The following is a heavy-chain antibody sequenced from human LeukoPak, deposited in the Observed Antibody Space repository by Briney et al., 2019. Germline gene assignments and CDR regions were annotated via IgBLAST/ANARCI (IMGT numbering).Heavy chain of an antibody. CDR2: ISAYNGNT. J-gene: IGHJ4*02. CDR1: GYTFTSYG. V-gene: IGHV1-18*01. CDR3: ARDRSSYCSSTSCYMGIDY. Sequence: ASVKVSCKASGYTFTSYGISWVRQAPGQGLEWMGWISAYNGNTNYAQKLQGRVTMTTDTSTSTAYMELRSLRSDDTAVYYCARDRSSYCSSTSCYMGIDYWRQRTLVTVSS. D-gene: IGHD2-2*02.